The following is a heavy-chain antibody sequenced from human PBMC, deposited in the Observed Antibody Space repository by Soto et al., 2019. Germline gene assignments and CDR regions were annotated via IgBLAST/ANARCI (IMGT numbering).Heavy chain of an antibody. CDR2: ISAYNGNT. J-gene: IGHJ5*02. V-gene: IGHV1-18*04. CDR3: ARAEYYYDSSGYYWGWFDP. Sequence: ASVKVSCKASGYTFTSDYMNWVRQAPGQGLEWMGWISAYNGNTNYAQKLQGRVTMTTDTSTSTAYMELRSLRSDDTAVYYCARAEYYYDSSGYYWGWFDPWGQGTLVTVSS. D-gene: IGHD3-22*01. CDR1: GYTFTSDY.